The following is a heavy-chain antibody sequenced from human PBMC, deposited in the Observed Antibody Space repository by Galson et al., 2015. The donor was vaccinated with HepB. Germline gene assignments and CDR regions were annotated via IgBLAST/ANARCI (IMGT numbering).Heavy chain of an antibody. CDR3: ARDRSLREAQWLVPCFDS. CDR2: IYSGTST. CDR1: GFTVSSNY. V-gene: IGHV3-53*04. D-gene: IGHD6-19*01. Sequence: SLRLSCAASGFTVSSNYMSWVRQAPGKGLEWVSIIYSGTSTYYADSVRGRFTISRHNFKNTLYLQMNSLRAEDTAVYYCARDRSLREAQWLVPCFDSWGQGTLVTVSS. J-gene: IGHJ4*02.